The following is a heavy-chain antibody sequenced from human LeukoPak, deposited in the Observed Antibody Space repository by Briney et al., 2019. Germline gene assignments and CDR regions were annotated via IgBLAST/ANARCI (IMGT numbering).Heavy chain of an antibody. CDR1: GDSISSNY. CDR2: IFYSETT. D-gene: IGHD4-17*01. Sequence: SETLSLTCIVSGDSISSNYWIWIRQPPGKGLEWIGYIFYSETTNYNPSLNSRVTISADTPKNQFSLKLSSVTAADTAVYYCARGNDYGDYSHAFDIWGQGTMVTVSS. J-gene: IGHJ3*02. V-gene: IGHV4-59*01. CDR3: ARGNDYGDYSHAFDI.